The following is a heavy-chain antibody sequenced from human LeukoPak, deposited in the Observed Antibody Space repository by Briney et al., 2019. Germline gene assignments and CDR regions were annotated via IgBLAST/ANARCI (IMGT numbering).Heavy chain of an antibody. Sequence: PGGSLRLSCAASGFTFSSYAMSWVRQAPGKGLEWVSAISGCGGSTYYADSVKGRFTISRDNYKNSLYLQMNSLRAEDTAVYYCAATVWSIFGVVTQYYFDYWGQGTLVTVSS. D-gene: IGHD3-3*01. CDR3: AATVWSIFGVVTQYYFDY. J-gene: IGHJ4*02. CDR1: GFTFSSYA. V-gene: IGHV3-23*01. CDR2: ISGCGGST.